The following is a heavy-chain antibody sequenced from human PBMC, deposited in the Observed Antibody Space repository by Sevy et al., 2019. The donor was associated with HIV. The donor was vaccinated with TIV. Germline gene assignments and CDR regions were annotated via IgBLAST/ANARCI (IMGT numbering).Heavy chain of an antibody. Sequence: ASVKVSCKASGGTFSSYAISWVRQAPGQGLEWMGGIIPIFGTANYAQKFQGRVTITADKSTSTAYMELSSLRSEDTAVYYCARDGSAFGGVIVRYFQHWGQGTLVTVSS. CDR3: ARDGSAFGGVIVRYFQH. CDR2: IIPIFGTA. D-gene: IGHD3-16*02. CDR1: GGTFSSYA. V-gene: IGHV1-69*06. J-gene: IGHJ1*01.